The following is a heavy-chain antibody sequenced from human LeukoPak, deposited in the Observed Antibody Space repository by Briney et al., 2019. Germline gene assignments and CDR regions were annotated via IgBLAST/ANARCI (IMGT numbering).Heavy chain of an antibody. CDR2: ISAYNGNT. D-gene: IGHD4-17*01. J-gene: IGHJ4*02. Sequence: ASVKVSCKASGYTFTSYGISWVRQAPGQGLEWMGWISAYNGNTNYAQKLQGRVTMTTDTSTSTAYMELRSLRSDDTAVYYCARDEAPFDFINGDYPPAGGYWGQGTLVTVSS. V-gene: IGHV1-18*01. CDR1: GYTFTSYG. CDR3: ARDEAPFDFINGDYPPAGGY.